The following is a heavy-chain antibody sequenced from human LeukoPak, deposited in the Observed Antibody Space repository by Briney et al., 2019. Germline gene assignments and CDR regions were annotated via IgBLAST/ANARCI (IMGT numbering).Heavy chain of an antibody. V-gene: IGHV3-74*01. Sequence: GGSLRLSCAASGFTFSRYWMHWVRQAPGKGLGWVSRINSDGSSTSYADSVKGRFTISRDNAKNTLYLQMNSLRAEDTAVYYCARGLMVYAIDDYWGQGTLVTVSS. CDR3: ARGLMVYAIDDY. D-gene: IGHD2-8*01. CDR2: INSDGSST. J-gene: IGHJ4*02. CDR1: GFTFSRYW.